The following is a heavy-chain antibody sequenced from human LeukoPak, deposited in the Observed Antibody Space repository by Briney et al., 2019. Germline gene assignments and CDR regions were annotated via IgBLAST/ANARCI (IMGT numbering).Heavy chain of an antibody. V-gene: IGHV4-4*07. CDR1: GGSISSYF. D-gene: IGHD3-10*01. Sequence: SETLSLTCTVSGGSISSYFWDWIRQPPGKGLEWIGGIYSSGDTNYNPSLKSRVTMSVDTSKNQFSLRLSSLTAADTAVYFGARYVGSGGGTFRTYHLDVWGQGTLVTVSS. CDR2: IYSSGDT. J-gene: IGHJ4*02. CDR3: ARYVGSGGGTFRTYHLDV.